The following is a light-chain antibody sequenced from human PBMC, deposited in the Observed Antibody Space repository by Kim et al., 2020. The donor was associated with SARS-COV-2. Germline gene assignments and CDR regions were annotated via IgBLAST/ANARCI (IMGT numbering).Light chain of an antibody. Sequence: ASVGDRVTIPCRASQGINIYLAWFQHKPGEAPRLLIYAASTLESGVPSRFSGSGSGTDFTLTISSLQPEDSATYFCQQLNSYPLTFGGGTKVDIK. J-gene: IGKJ4*01. V-gene: IGKV1-9*01. CDR1: QGINIY. CDR2: AAS. CDR3: QQLNSYPLT.